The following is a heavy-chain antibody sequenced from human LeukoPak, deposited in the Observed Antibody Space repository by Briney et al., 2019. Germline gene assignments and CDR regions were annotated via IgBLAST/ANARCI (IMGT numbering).Heavy chain of an antibody. CDR2: IYYSGST. J-gene: IGHJ3*02. CDR3: AGGGIVVVPAAIEANSNAFDI. Sequence: SETLSLTCTVSGGSISSSSYYWGWIRQPPGKGLEWIGSIYYSGSTYYNPSLKSRVTISVDTSKNQFSLKLSSVTAANTAVYYCAGGGIVVVPAAIEANSNAFDIWGQGTMVTVSS. D-gene: IGHD2-2*02. CDR1: GGSISSSSYY. V-gene: IGHV4-39*07.